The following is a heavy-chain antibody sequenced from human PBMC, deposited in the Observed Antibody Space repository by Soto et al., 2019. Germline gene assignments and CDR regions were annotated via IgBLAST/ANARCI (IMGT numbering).Heavy chain of an antibody. CDR1: GYTFTSYG. J-gene: IGHJ4*02. V-gene: IGHV1-18*01. CDR3: ARAADAPGFGVVRAYYFDY. CDR2: ISAYNGNT. Sequence: ASVKVSCKASGYTFTSYGISWVRQAPGQGLEWMGWISAYNGNTNYAQKLQGRVTMTTDTSTSTAYMELRSLRSDDTAVYYCARAADAPGFGVVRAYYFDYWGQGTLVTVSS. D-gene: IGHD3-3*01.